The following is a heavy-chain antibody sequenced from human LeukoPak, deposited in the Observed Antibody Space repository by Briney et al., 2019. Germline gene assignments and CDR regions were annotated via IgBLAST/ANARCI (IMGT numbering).Heavy chain of an antibody. CDR3: AKDLVCSSTSCEGAFDI. V-gene: IGHV3-23*01. J-gene: IGHJ3*02. CDR2: ISGSGGST. D-gene: IGHD2-2*01. Sequence: PGGSLRLSCAASGFTFSSYAMSWVRQAPGKGLEWVSAISGSGGSTYYADSVKGRFTISRDNSKNTLYLQMNSLRAEDTAVYYCAKDLVCSSTSCEGAFDIWGQGTTDTVSS. CDR1: GFTFSSYA.